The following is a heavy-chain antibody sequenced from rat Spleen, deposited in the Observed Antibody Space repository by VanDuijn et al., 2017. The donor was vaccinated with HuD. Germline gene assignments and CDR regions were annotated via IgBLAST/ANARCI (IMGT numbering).Heavy chain of an antibody. CDR3: ASITMGITTFDY. D-gene: IGHD1-9*01. J-gene: IGHJ2*01. V-gene: IGHV3-1*01. CDR1: GYSITSNY. CDR2: ISYSGAT. Sequence: EVQLQESGPGLVKPSQSLSLTCSVTGYSITSNYWGWIRKFPENKMEWMGFISYSGATSYNPSLKSRISITRDTSKNQFFLQLKSVTNEDTATYYCASITMGITTFDYWGQGVMVTVSS.